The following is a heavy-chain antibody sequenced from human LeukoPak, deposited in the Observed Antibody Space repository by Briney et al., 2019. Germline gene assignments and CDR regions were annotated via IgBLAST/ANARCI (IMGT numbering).Heavy chain of an antibody. CDR3: ARDLSPRIAAAAPSDY. D-gene: IGHD6-13*01. J-gene: IGHJ4*02. CDR2: ISAYNGNA. Sequence: ASVKVSCKASGYTFTSYGISWVRQAPGQGLEWMGWISAYNGNANYAQKLQGRVTMTTDTSTSTAYMELRSLRSDDTAVYYCARDLSPRIAAAAPSDYWGQGTLVTVSS. V-gene: IGHV1-18*01. CDR1: GYTFTSYG.